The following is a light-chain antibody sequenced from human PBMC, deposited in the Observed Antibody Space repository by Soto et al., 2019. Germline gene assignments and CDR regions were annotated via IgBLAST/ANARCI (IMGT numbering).Light chain of an antibody. J-gene: IGLJ2*01. CDR1: SSDVGSYNV. CDR3: SSDAGSGNVI. CDR2: EVT. Sequence: QAALTQPASVSGSPGQSITISCTGTSSDVGSYNVVSWYQQHPGKAPKLMIYEVTERPSGVSNRFSGCTSGNTASLTVSGLEAEDEAYYYCSSDAGSGNVIFGGGTQLPVL. V-gene: IGLV2-23*02.